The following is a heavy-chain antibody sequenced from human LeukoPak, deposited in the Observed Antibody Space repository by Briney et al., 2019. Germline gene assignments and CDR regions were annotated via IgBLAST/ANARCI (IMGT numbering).Heavy chain of an antibody. J-gene: IGHJ4*02. CDR1: GFTFSSYS. D-gene: IGHD6-13*01. CDR2: ISSGSSTI. Sequence: PGGSLRLSCAASGFTFSSYSMNWLRQAQGKGLEWVSYISSGSSTIYYADSVKGRFTISRDNAKNSLYLQMHSLRAEDTAVYYCARRAAAATLFIDSWGQGTLVTVSS. V-gene: IGHV3-48*04. CDR3: ARRAAAATLFIDS.